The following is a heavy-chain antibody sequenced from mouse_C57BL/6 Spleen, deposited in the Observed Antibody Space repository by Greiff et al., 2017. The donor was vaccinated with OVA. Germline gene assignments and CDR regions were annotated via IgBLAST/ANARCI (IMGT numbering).Heavy chain of an antibody. Sequence: VQLVESGAELVKPGASVKLSCKASGYTFTEYTIHWVKQRSGQGLEWIGWFYPGSGSIKYNEKFKDKATLTADKSSSTVYMELSRLTSEDSAVYFCARHGPLTGTGRYAMDYWGQGTSVTVSS. CDR3: ARHGPLTGTGRYAMDY. CDR1: GYTFTEYT. V-gene: IGHV1-62-2*01. D-gene: IGHD4-1*01. CDR2: FYPGSGSI. J-gene: IGHJ4*01.